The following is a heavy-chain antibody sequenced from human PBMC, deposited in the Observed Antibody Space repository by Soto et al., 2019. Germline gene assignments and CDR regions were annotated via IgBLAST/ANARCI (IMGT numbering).Heavy chain of an antibody. CDR3: ARDPAAMGYLDY. Sequence: SETLSLTCTVSGVSISSGGYYWSWIRQHPGKGLEWIGYIFYSGSTYYNPSLKSRITISLDTSKNQFSLKLSSVTAADTAVYYCARDPAAMGYLDYWGQGTLVTVSS. J-gene: IGHJ4*02. CDR1: GVSISSGGYY. V-gene: IGHV4-31*03. CDR2: IFYSGST. D-gene: IGHD5-18*01.